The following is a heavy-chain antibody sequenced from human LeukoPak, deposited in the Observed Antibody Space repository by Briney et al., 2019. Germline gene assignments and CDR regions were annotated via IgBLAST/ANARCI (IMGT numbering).Heavy chain of an antibody. J-gene: IGHJ4*02. CDR1: GDTFNSYA. V-gene: IGHV1-69*05. CDR2: IIPIFATT. CDR3: ARDLANWGSSFDY. Sequence: ASVKVSCKASGDTFNSYAISWVRQAPGQGLEWMGRIIPIFATTNYAQKFQGRVTITTDESTSTVYIELSSLRSEDTAVYYCARDLANWGSSFDYWGQGTLVTVSS. D-gene: IGHD7-27*01.